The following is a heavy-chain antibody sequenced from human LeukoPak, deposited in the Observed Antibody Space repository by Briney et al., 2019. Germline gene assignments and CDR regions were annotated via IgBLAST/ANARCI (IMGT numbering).Heavy chain of an antibody. CDR3: ARGSDTRGYYYPNY. D-gene: IGHD3-22*01. CDR1: GFTFSDHY. V-gene: IGHV3-72*01. CDR2: TRNKAKSYTT. Sequence: GGSLRLSCAASGFTFSDHYMDWVRQAPGKGLEWVGRTRNKAKSYTTEYAASVKGRFTISRDDSKNSLYLQMNSLKTEDTAVYYCARGSDTRGYYYPNYWGQGTLVTVSS. J-gene: IGHJ4*02.